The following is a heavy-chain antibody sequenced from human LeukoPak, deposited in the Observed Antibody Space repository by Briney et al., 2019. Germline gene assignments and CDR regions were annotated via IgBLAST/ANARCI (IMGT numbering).Heavy chain of an antibody. J-gene: IGHJ4*02. D-gene: IGHD3-9*01. V-gene: IGHV3-7*01. CDR2: INQYESEK. Sequence: PGGSLRLSCAASGFSFSSYWMSWVRQAPGKGLEWVANINQYESEKYYVDSVKGRFTISRDNAKNSLYLQMNSLRAEDTAVYYCARVGVYDVLTGYYPFDYWGQGTLVTVSS. CDR1: GFSFSSYW. CDR3: ARVGVYDVLTGYYPFDY.